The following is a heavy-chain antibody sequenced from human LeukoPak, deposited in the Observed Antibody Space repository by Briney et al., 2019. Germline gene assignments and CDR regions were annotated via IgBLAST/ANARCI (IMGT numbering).Heavy chain of an antibody. J-gene: IGHJ4*02. V-gene: IGHV1-18*01. Sequence: ASVKVSCKASGYTFTSYGITWVRQAPGQGLEWMGWIRVYDGNTNYAQKLQGRVTMTTDTSTSTAYMELRSLRSDDTAVYYCARDPHDPGGYWGQGTLVTVSS. CDR3: ARDPHDPGGY. CDR1: GYTFTSYG. D-gene: IGHD3-16*01. CDR2: IRVYDGNT.